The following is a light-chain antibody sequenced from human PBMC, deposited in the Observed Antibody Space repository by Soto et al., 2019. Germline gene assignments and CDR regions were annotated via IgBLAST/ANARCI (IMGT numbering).Light chain of an antibody. J-gene: IGLJ2*01. V-gene: IGLV3-21*02. CDR3: QVWDSGSAHQV. CDR2: GDS. Sequence: SYELTQPPSVSVAPGQTARITCGGDNIGIKSVHWYQQEPGQAPVLVVYGDSDRPSGIPERFSGSNSGNTATLTISSVEAGDEADYYCQVWDSGSAHQVFGGGTKLTVL. CDR1: NIGIKS.